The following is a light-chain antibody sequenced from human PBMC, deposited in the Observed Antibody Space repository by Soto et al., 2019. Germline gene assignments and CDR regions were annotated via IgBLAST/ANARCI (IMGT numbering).Light chain of an antibody. CDR1: QSVSSSY. CDR2: VAS. CDR3: QRQGSCPLT. J-gene: IGKJ4*01. Sequence: EIVLTQSPGTLSLSPGERATLSCRASQSVSSSYLAWYQQKPGQAPRLLIYVASSRATGIPDRFSGSGSGTDFTLTISRLEPEDFAVYYCQRQGSCPLTFDGGTKVETK. V-gene: IGKV3-20*01.